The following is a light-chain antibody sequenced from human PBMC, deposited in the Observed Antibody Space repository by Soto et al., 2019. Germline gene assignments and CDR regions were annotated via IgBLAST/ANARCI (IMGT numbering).Light chain of an antibody. J-gene: IGKJ5*01. V-gene: IGKV3D-15*01. CDR2: GVS. CDR1: QSVDTN. CDR3: QQHKSWPIT. Sequence: EIVMTQSPATLSLSPGDTATLSCRASQSVDTNLAWYVQKPGQTPRRLMYGVSTWGTGVTARFSGSGSGTEFTLTISSLQSAVFASYYCQQHKSWPITFGQGTRLEIK.